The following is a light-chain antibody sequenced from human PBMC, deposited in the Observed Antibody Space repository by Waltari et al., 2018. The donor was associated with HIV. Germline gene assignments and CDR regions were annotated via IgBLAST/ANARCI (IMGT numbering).Light chain of an antibody. Sequence: SYVLTQAPSVSVAPGQTATISCGNIGRKSVQWYRQEPGRAPHLVVLGYVDRSSGIPARFSGARSGERATLTISGVEAGDEADYYCQVWDRSYKEAVFGGGT. CDR1: NIGRKS. CDR3: QVWDRSYKEAV. J-gene: IGLJ2*01. CDR2: GYV. V-gene: IGLV3-21*02.